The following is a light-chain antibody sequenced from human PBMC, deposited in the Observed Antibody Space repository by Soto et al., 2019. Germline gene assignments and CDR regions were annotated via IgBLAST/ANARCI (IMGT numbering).Light chain of an antibody. CDR2: DVS. Sequence: QSALTQPASVSGSPGQSITISCTGTSSDVGTYNYVSWYQQHPGKAPKLMIYDVSYRPSGVSDRFSGSKSGNTASLTISGLQAEDEADYYCISYTSSSTSVVFGGGTKLTVL. V-gene: IGLV2-14*01. CDR3: ISYTSSSTSVV. J-gene: IGLJ2*01. CDR1: SSDVGTYNY.